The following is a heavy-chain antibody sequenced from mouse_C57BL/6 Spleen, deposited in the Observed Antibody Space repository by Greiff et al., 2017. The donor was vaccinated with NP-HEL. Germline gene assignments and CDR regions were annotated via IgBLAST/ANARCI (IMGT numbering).Heavy chain of an antibody. CDR2: IYPGDGDT. CDR3: ARIPYGSSYHWYFDG. Sequence: VTVVESGPELVKPGASVKISCKASGYAFSSSWMNWVKQRPGKGLEWIGRIYPGDGDTNYNGKFKGKATLTADKSSSTAYMQLSSLTSEDSAVDFCARIPYGSSYHWYFDGWGTGTTVTVSS. V-gene: IGHV1-82*01. J-gene: IGHJ1*03. CDR1: GYAFSSSW. D-gene: IGHD1-1*01.